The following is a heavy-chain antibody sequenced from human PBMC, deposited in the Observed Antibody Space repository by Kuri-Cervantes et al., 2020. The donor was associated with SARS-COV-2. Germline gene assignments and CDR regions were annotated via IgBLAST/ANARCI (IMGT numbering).Heavy chain of an antibody. CDR1: GFTFSSYA. CDR2: ISYDGSNK. D-gene: IGHD6-13*01. V-gene: IGHV3-30-3*01. Sequence: LSLTCAASGFTFSSYAMHWVRQAPGKGLEWVAVISYDGSNKYYADSVKGRFTISRDNSKNTLYLQMNSLRAEDTAVYYCARDSNIAAPPLGYYYYYMDVWGKGTTVTVSS. J-gene: IGHJ6*03. CDR3: ARDSNIAAPPLGYYYYYMDV.